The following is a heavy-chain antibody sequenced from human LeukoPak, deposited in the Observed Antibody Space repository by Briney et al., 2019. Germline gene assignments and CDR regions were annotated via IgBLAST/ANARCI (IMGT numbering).Heavy chain of an antibody. CDR2: IYHSGST. CDR3: ARDHPTVSDAFDI. D-gene: IGHD4-17*01. Sequence: SETLSLTCAVYGGSFSGHFWNWIRKPPGKGLEWIGEIYHSGSTNYNPSLKSRVTISVDKSKNQFSLKLSSVTAADTAVYYCARDHPTVSDAFDIWGQGTMVTVSS. V-gene: IGHV4-34*01. CDR1: GGSFSGHF. J-gene: IGHJ3*02.